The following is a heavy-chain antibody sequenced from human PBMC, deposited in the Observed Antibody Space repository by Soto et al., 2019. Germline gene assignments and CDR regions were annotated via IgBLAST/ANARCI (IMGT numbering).Heavy chain of an antibody. D-gene: IGHD3-10*01. CDR1: GGPFSGYY. CDR2: INHSGST. J-gene: IGHJ6*02. CDR3: ARERITMVRGVTLSWYYYGMDV. V-gene: IGHV4-34*01. Sequence: PSETLSLTCGVYGGPFSGYYWSWIRQPPGKGLEWIGEINHSGSTNYNPSLKSRVTISVDTSKNQFSLKLSSVTAADTAVYYCARERITMVRGVTLSWYYYGMDVWGQGTTVTVSS.